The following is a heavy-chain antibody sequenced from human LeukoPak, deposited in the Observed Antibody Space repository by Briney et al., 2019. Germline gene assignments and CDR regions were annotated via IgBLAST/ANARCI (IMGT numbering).Heavy chain of an antibody. CDR2: IYSGGST. Sequence: GGSLRLSCAASGFTVSSNYMSWVRQAPGKGLEWVSIIYSGGSTFYADSVKGRFTISRDNSKNTLYLQMNSLRAEDTAVYYCAKDTASSWWYFDLWGRGTLVTVSS. CDR1: GFTVSSNY. J-gene: IGHJ2*01. CDR3: AKDTASSWWYFDL. D-gene: IGHD5-18*01. V-gene: IGHV3-53*01.